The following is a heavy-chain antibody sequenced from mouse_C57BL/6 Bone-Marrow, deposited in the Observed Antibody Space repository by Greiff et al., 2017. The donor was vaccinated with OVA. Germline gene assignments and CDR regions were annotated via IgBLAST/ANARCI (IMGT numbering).Heavy chain of an antibody. D-gene: IGHD2-1*01. CDR2: IYPRDGST. CDR3: ARWGIYYGNYGGAMDY. Sequence: QVQLQQSGPELVKPGASVKLSCKASGYTFTSYDINWVKQRPGQGLEWIGWIYPRDGSTKYNEKFKGKATLTVDTSSSTAYMELHSLTSEDSAVYFCARWGIYYGNYGGAMDYWGQGTSVTVSS. J-gene: IGHJ4*01. CDR1: GYTFTSYD. V-gene: IGHV1-85*01.